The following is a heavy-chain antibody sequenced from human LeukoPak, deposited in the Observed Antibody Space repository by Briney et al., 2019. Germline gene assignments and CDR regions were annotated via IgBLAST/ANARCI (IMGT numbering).Heavy chain of an antibody. CDR1: GFTFSTFA. CDR2: ISGSGGTT. D-gene: IGHD3-10*01. J-gene: IGHJ6*03. V-gene: IGHV3-23*01. CDR3: AKNFYASGSYYYYYYMDV. Sequence: GGSLRLSCAASGFTFSTFAMIWVRQPPGKGLEWVSSISGSGGTTYYADSVKGRFTISRDNSKNTLYLQMNSLRAEDTAIYYCAKNFYASGSYYYYYYMDVWGKGTTVTISS.